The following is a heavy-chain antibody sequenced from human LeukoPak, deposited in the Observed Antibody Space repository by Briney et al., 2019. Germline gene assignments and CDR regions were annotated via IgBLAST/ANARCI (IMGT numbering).Heavy chain of an antibody. CDR1: GYTFTGYD. V-gene: IGHV1-2*02. CDR3: ARGSSGWNPRYWFDP. Sequence: ASVMLSCKASGYTFTGYDMHWVRQAPGQGLEWMGWINPNSGGTNYAQKFQGRVTMTRDTSISTAYMELSRLRSDDTAVYYCARGSSGWNPRYWFDPWGQGTLVTVSS. CDR2: INPNSGGT. J-gene: IGHJ5*02. D-gene: IGHD6-19*01.